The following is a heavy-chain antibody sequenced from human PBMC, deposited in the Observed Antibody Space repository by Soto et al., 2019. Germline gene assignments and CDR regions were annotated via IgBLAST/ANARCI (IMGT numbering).Heavy chain of an antibody. CDR1: GGSIGSGGYY. J-gene: IGHJ6*02. Sequence: SETLSLTCTVSGGSIGSGGYYWSWIRQHPGKGLEWIGYIYYSGSTYYNPSLKSRVTISVDTSKNQFSLKLSSVTAADTAVYYCARAQGRGSGMDVWGQGTTVTVSS. CDR3: ARAQGRGSGMDV. CDR2: IYYSGST. V-gene: IGHV4-31*03.